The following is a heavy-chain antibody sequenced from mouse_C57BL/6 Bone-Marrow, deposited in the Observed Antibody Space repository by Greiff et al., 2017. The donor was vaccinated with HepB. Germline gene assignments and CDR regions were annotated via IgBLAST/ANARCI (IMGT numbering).Heavy chain of an antibody. CDR1: GFTFSSYG. V-gene: IGHV5-6*01. Sequence: EVMLVESGGDLVKPGGSLKLSCAASGFTFSSYGMSWVRQTPDKRLEWVATISSGGSYTYYPDSVKGRFTISRDNAKNTLYLQMSSLKSEDTAMYYWARERGIFLYYFDYWGQGTTLTVSS. J-gene: IGHJ2*01. CDR3: ARERGIFLYYFDY. CDR2: ISSGGSYT.